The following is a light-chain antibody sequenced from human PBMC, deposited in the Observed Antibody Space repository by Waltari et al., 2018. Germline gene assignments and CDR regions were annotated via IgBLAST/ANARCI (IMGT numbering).Light chain of an antibody. CDR1: SSNIGNNY. J-gene: IGLJ2*01. CDR3: GTWDSSRSAVV. Sequence: QSVLTQPPSVSAAPGQKVTISCSGSSSNIGNNYVSWYQQLPGTAPKLLIYDNNKRPSGIPDRFYGSKSGTSATLGITGVQTGDEADYDCGTWDSSRSAVVFGGGTKLTVL. V-gene: IGLV1-51*01. CDR2: DNN.